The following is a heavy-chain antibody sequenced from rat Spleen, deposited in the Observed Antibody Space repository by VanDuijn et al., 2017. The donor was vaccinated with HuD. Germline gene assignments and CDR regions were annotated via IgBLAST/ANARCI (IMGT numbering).Heavy chain of an antibody. Sequence: QVQLRESGPGLVQPSQTLSLNCTVSGFSLISYGVIGVRQPPGKGLEWMGVIWGNGNTNYNSALKSRLSISRETSKSQVFLKMNNLQTEDTAMYFCARSGGSLAYWGQGTLVTVSS. V-gene: IGHV2S61*01. CDR2: IWGNGNT. CDR1: GFSLISYG. D-gene: IGHD1-11*01. J-gene: IGHJ3*01. CDR3: ARSGGSLAY.